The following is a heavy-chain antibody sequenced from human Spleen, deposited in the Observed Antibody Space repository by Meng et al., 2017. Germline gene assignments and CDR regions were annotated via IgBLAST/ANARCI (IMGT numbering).Heavy chain of an antibody. CDR3: ARGLFAVVGATNFDY. Sequence: QGPLPQWGVGLLKPSETLPLTCAVYGGSFSGYYWSWIRQPPGKGLEWIGEINHSGSTNYNPSLKSRVTISVDTSKNQFSLKLSSVTAADTAVYYCARGLFAVVGATNFDYWGQGTLVTASS. D-gene: IGHD1-26*01. CDR1: GGSFSGYY. J-gene: IGHJ4*02. V-gene: IGHV4-34*01. CDR2: INHSGST.